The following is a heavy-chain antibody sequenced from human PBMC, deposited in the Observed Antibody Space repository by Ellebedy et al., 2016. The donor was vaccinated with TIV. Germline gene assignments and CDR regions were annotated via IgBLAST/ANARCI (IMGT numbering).Heavy chain of an antibody. Sequence: ASVKVSCKASGYTFTSYYMHWVRQAPGQGLEWMGWINPNSGGTNYAQKFQGRVTMTSDTSISTAYMELSSLRSDDTAVYYCAALPYISRSSAFWGQGTLVIVSS. V-gene: IGHV1-2*02. CDR3: AALPYISRSSAF. D-gene: IGHD2-2*01. CDR1: GYTFTSYY. CDR2: INPNSGGT. J-gene: IGHJ4*02.